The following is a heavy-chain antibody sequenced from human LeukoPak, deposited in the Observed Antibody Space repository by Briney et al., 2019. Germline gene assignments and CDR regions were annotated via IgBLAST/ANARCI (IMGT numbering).Heavy chain of an antibody. J-gene: IGHJ4*02. CDR2: ISGSGDST. D-gene: IGHD3-10*01. Sequence: GGSLRLSCTVSGFTVSSNSMSWVRQAPGKGLDWVSSISGSGDSTYYADSVKGRFTISRDNSKSTLYIQMNSLRAEDTAVYYCARAKPKNMVRGLIMRRESRYYFDYWGQGTLVTVSS. CDR1: GFTVSSNS. V-gene: IGHV3-53*01. CDR3: ARAKPKNMVRGLIMRRESRYYFDY.